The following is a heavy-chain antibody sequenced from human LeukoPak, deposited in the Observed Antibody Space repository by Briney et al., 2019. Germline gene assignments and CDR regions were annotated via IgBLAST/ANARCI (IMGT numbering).Heavy chain of an antibody. CDR2: ISSSGSTI. J-gene: IGHJ4*02. D-gene: IGHD2-2*02. CDR3: AREGHYCSSTSCHRYFDY. V-gene: IGHV3-48*03. CDR1: GFTFSSYE. Sequence: PGGSLRLSCAASGFTFSSYEMNWVRQAPGKGLEWVSYISSSGSTIYYADSVKGRFTISRDNAKNSLYLQMNGLRAEVTAVYYCAREGHYCSSTSCHRYFDYWGQGTLVTVSS.